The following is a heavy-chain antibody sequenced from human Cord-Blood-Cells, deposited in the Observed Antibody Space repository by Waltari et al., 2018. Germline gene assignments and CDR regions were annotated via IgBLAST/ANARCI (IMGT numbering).Heavy chain of an antibody. V-gene: IGHV4-38-2*02. D-gene: IGHD5-18*01. CDR1: GYSISSGYY. J-gene: IGHJ4*02. CDR2: IYHSGST. Sequence: QVQLQESGPGLVKPSETLSLTCTVSGYSISSGYYWGWLRQPPGKGLEWIGSIYHSGSTYYNPSLKSRVTISVDTSKNQFSLKLSSVTAADTAVYYCAREGHVDTAMAFDYWGQGTLVTVSS. CDR3: AREGHVDTAMAFDY.